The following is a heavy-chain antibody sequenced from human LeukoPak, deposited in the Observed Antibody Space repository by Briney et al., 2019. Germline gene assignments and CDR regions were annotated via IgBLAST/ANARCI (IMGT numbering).Heavy chain of an antibody. D-gene: IGHD3-22*01. V-gene: IGHV3-23*01. Sequence: GGYLRLYCAASGFTFSSYAMSWVRQAPGKGLEWVSAISGSGGSTYYADSVKGRFTISRDNSKNTLYLQMNSLRAEDTAVYYCAKDYNYYDSSGSDYWGQGTLVTVSS. CDR2: ISGSGGST. CDR1: GFTFSSYA. J-gene: IGHJ4*02. CDR3: AKDYNYYDSSGSDY.